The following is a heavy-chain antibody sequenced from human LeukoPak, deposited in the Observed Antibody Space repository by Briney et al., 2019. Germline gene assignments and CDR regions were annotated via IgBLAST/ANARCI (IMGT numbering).Heavy chain of an antibody. V-gene: IGHV1-2*06. J-gene: IGHJ4*02. CDR3: ARDSNRYSGSRNPFDY. Sequence: ASVEVSRKASGYIFTGYYMHWVRQAPGQGLEWMGRINPNSGGTNYAQKFQGRVTMTRDTSISTAYMELSRLRSDDTAVYYCARDSNRYSGSRNPFDYWGQGTLVTVSS. D-gene: IGHD1-26*01. CDR2: INPNSGGT. CDR1: GYIFTGYY.